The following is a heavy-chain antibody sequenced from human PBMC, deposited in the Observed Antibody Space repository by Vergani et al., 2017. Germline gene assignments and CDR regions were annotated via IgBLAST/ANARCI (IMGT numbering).Heavy chain of an antibody. V-gene: IGHV1-24*01. CDR2: FDPEDGET. J-gene: IGHJ4*02. Sequence: QVQLVQSGAEVKKPGASVKVSCKVSGYTLTELSMHWVRQAPGKGLEWMGGFDPEDGETIYAQKFQGRVTMTEDTSTATAYMELGSLSSEDTAVYYCATDRRQYCSGGSCFFYWGQGTLVTVSS. CDR1: GYTLTELS. D-gene: IGHD2-15*01. CDR3: ATDRRQYCSGGSCFFY.